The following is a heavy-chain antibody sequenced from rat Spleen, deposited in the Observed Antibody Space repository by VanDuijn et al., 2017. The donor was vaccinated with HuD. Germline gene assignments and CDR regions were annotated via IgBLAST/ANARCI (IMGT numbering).Heavy chain of an antibody. CDR1: GFTFNNYW. D-gene: IGHD1-1*01. CDR2: ITNTGGST. J-gene: IGHJ2*01. Sequence: EVQLVESGGGLVQPGRSLKLSCVASGFTFNNYWMTWIRQAPGKGLEWVASITNTGGSTYYPDSVKGRFTISRDNAKSTLYLQMNSLRSEDTATYYCTLYYPYPYYFDYWGQGVMVTVSS. CDR3: TLYYPYPYYFDY. V-gene: IGHV5-31*01.